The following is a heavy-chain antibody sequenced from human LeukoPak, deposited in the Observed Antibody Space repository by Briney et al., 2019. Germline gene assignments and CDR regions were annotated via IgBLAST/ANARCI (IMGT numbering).Heavy chain of an antibody. Sequence: SETLSLTCAVYGGSFSAYYWSWIRQPPGKGREVRGEVNYSGSTNYNPPLKRRVTISVAPSKSQFSLKLSSVTAADTTVYYCARIGRRGIAAAGGSRTRGPMDVWGKGTTVTVSS. J-gene: IGHJ6*03. D-gene: IGHD6-13*01. CDR1: GGSFSAYY. CDR2: VNYSGST. V-gene: IGHV4-34*01. CDR3: ARIGRRGIAAAGGSRTRGPMDV.